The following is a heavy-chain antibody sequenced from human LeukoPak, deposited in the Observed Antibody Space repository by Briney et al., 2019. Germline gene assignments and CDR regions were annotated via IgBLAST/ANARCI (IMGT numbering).Heavy chain of an antibody. V-gene: IGHV3-23*01. D-gene: IGHD3-10*01. CDR2: ISGRDGNT. CDR3: ATNSDRWGSGSFPYYYYYMDV. Sequence: GGSLRLSCAASGFTFSTYGMNWVRQAPGKGLEWVSAISGRDGNTYYADSVKGRFTISRDNSKNTLYLQMNSLRAEDTAVYYCATNSDRWGSGSFPYYYYYMDVWGKGTTVTISS. CDR1: GFTFSTYG. J-gene: IGHJ6*03.